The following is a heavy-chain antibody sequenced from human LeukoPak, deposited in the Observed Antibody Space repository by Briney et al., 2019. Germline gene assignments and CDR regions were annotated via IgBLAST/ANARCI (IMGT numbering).Heavy chain of an antibody. Sequence: GGSLRLSCAASGFTFNRYGMSWVRQAPGKGLEWVSAISGSGGTSYYADSVKGRFTISRDNSKNTLYLQINSLRAEDTAVYYCAKHNTYYYASGSYLGGPFYFDCWGQGTLVTVSS. J-gene: IGHJ4*02. CDR2: ISGSGGTS. CDR3: AKHNTYYYASGSYLGGPFYFDC. CDR1: GFTFNRYG. V-gene: IGHV3-23*01. D-gene: IGHD3-10*01.